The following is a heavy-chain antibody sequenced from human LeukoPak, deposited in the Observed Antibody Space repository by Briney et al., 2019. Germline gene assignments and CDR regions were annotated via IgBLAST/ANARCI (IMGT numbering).Heavy chain of an antibody. V-gene: IGHV3-23*01. D-gene: IGHD6-19*01. J-gene: IGHJ4*02. CDR2: ISGSGGYT. CDR3: AKDIYEAVAGTASDY. Sequence: GGSLRLSCAASGFTFRSYAMSWVRQAPGKGLEWVSIISGSGGYTYYADSVKGRFTISRDNSKNTLYLQMNSLRAEDTAVYYCAKDIYEAVAGTASDYWGQGTLVTVSS. CDR1: GFTFRSYA.